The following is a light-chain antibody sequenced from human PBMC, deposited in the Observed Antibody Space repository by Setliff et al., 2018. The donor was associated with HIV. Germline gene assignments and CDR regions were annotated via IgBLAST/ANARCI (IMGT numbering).Light chain of an antibody. CDR3: SSYTDSATFV. J-gene: IGLJ1*01. Sequence: QSALTQPPSVSGSPGQSVTISCTGTSSDVGNYNRVSWYQQPPGTAPKLILYEVNYRPSGVPDRFSGSKSGATASLTISGLQAEDEADYYCSSYTDSATFVFGTGTKVTVL. CDR2: EVN. V-gene: IGLV2-18*02. CDR1: SSDVGNYNR.